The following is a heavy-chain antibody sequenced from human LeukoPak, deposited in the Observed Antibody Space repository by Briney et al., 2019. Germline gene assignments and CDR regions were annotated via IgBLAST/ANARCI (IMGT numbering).Heavy chain of an antibody. CDR1: GGSINIGTYY. V-gene: IGHV4-61*02. Sequence: SETLSLTCTVSGGSINIGTYYWSWIRQPAGKGLEWIGLIYTSGSTNYNPSLKSRVTISVDTSKNQFSLNLTSVTAADTAVYYCARAMSIAARLQTIFDYWGQGTLVTVSS. CDR3: ARAMSIAARLQTIFDY. CDR2: IYTSGST. J-gene: IGHJ4*02. D-gene: IGHD6-6*01.